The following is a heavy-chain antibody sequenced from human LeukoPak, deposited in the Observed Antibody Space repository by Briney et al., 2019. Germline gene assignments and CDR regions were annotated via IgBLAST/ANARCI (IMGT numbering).Heavy chain of an antibody. D-gene: IGHD6-13*01. J-gene: IGHJ4*02. CDR1: GFTFSDYY. V-gene: IGHV3-11*04. Sequence: GGSLRLSCAASGFTFSDYYMNWIRQAPGKGLEWVSSISSTGAYIYYADSLKGRFTISRDNAKNSLYLQMNSLRADDTAVYYCARGLAAAGTRGPYWGQGTLVTVSS. CDR3: ARGLAAAGTRGPY. CDR2: ISSTGAYI.